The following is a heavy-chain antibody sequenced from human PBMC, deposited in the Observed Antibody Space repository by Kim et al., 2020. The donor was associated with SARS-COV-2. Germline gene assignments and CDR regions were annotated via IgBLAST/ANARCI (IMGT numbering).Heavy chain of an antibody. V-gene: IGHV3-23*01. CDR2: ISGSSIST. D-gene: IGHD3-10*01. Sequence: GGSLRLSCAASGFTFSSYAMSWVRQAPGKGLEWVSGISGSSISTYYADSVKGRFTISRDNSKNTLYLQMNSLRAEDTAIYYCAKDPPLRSWYGSGSYSQGDYWGQGTLVTVSS. J-gene: IGHJ4*02. CDR1: GFTFSSYA. CDR3: AKDPPLRSWYGSGSYSQGDY.